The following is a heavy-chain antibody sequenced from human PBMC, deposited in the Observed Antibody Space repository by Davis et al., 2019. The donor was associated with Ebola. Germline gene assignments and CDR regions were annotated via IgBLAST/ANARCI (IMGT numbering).Heavy chain of an antibody. CDR1: GFSLSSRGTC. J-gene: IGHJ4*02. CDR3: ARHLGYNNYYSYFDY. Sequence: SGPTLVKPTQTLTLTCSLSGFSLSSRGTCVSWIRQPPGKALEWLARIDWDDDKYYSTSLKTRLTISKDTSRNQVVLTMTIMDPVDTATYYCARHLGYNNYYSYFDYWGQGTLVTVSS. CDR2: IDWDDDK. V-gene: IGHV2-70*11. D-gene: IGHD3-9*01.